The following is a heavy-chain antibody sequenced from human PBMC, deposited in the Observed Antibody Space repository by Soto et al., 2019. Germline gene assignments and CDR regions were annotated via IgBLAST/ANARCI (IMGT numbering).Heavy chain of an antibody. CDR3: ARDHTTGTTGFDY. CDR2: IYYSGNT. D-gene: IGHD1-1*01. V-gene: IGHV4-61*01. CDR1: GDSVSSGNYY. J-gene: IGHJ4*02. Sequence: PSETLSLTCTVSGDSVSSGNYYWSWIPQPPGKGLEWIGYIYYSGNTNYSPSLKSRVTISLDTSNNQFSLKLSSVTAADTAVYYCARDHTTGTTGFDYWGQGTLVTVSS.